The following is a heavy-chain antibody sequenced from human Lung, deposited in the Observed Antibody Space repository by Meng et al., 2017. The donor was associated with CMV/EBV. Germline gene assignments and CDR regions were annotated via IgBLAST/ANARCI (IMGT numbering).Heavy chain of an antibody. V-gene: IGHV1-8*03. D-gene: IGHD1-20*01. CDR1: YTFTNYA. Sequence: YTFTNYANNWVRQATGQGLEWMGSMNPNSGNTGYAQKFQGRVTITRDTSIGTAYMELSSLRSEDTAVYYCARMSYDWDDQESNWFDPWGQGTLVTVSS. CDR2: MNPNSGNT. CDR3: ARMSYDWDDQESNWFDP. J-gene: IGHJ5*02.